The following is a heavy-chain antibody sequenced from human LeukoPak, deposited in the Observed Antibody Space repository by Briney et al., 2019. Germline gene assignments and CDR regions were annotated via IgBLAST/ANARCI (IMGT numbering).Heavy chain of an antibody. D-gene: IGHD6-13*01. CDR2: IYYSGST. J-gene: IGHJ5*02. CDR3: ARRLAAAAGRWFDP. V-gene: IGHV4-39*01. CDR1: GGSISSSSYY. Sequence: SETLSLTCTVSGGSISSSSYYWGWIRQPPGKGLEWIGSIYYSGSTYYNPSLKSRVTISVDTSKNQFSLKLSSVTAADTAVYYCARRLAAAAGRWFDPWGQGTLVTLYS.